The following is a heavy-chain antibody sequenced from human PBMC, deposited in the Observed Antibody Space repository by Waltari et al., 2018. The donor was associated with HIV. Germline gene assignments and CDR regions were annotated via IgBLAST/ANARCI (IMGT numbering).Heavy chain of an antibody. CDR3: AKDLVPAAIEALGGMDV. J-gene: IGHJ6*02. D-gene: IGHD2-2*01. Sequence: EVQLVESGGGLVQPGRSLRLSCAASGFTFDDYAMHWVRQAPGKGLEWVSGISWNSGSIGYADSVKGRFTISRDNAKNSLYLQMNSLRAEDTALYYCAKDLVPAAIEALGGMDVWGQGTTVTVSS. CDR1: GFTFDDYA. CDR2: ISWNSGSI. V-gene: IGHV3-9*01.